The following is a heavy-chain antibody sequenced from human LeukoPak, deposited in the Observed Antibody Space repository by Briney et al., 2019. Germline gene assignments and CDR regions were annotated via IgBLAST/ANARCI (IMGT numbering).Heavy chain of an antibody. CDR2: IYYSRST. Sequence: SETLSLTCTVSGGSISSYYWSWIRQPPGKGLEWIGYIYYSRSTNYNPSLKSRVTISVDTSKNQFSLKLSSVTAADTAVYYCARDFGYYGSGSRNYYYYGMDVWGKGTTVTVSS. CDR1: GGSISSYY. D-gene: IGHD3-10*01. J-gene: IGHJ6*04. V-gene: IGHV4-59*01. CDR3: ARDFGYYGSGSRNYYYYGMDV.